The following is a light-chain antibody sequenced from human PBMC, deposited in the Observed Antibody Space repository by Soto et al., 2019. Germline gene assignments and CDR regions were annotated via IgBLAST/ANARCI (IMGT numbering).Light chain of an antibody. CDR3: ATWDDSLNGFYV. Sequence: HSLLTQQPSASMTPGQGVTISCSGSTSNIGSNYVYWYQQLPGTAPKLLIYRNNQRPSGVPDRFSGSKSGTSASLAISGLRSDDEADYFCATWDDSLNGFYVFGTGTKVTAL. CDR1: TSNIGSNY. V-gene: IGLV1-47*01. CDR2: RNN. J-gene: IGLJ1*01.